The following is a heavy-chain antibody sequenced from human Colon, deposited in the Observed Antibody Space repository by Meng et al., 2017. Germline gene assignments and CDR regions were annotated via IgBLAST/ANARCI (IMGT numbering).Heavy chain of an antibody. CDR3: AREGNKGQQVEEFDY. D-gene: IGHD2/OR15-2a*01. Sequence: ASVKVSCKASGYSFTAYYIHWVRQAPGQGLEWVGRINPSTGGTNYEQRFQGRVTMTRDTSISTAYIELSRLTSDDTAVFYCAREGNKGQQVEEFDYWGQGSLVTVSS. CDR1: GYSFTAYY. J-gene: IGHJ4*02. CDR2: INPSTGGT. V-gene: IGHV1-2*06.